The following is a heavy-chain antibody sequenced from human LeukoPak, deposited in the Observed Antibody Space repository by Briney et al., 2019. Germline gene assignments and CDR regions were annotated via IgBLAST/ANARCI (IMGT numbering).Heavy chain of an antibody. J-gene: IGHJ4*02. CDR2: INYSGST. CDR1: GGSISGSHYY. D-gene: IGHD3-22*01. CDR3: ARGYDY. Sequence: SETLSLTCTVSGGSISGSHYYWAWIRQPPGKGLEWIGIINYSGSTYYNPSLWSRATISVDTSTNQFSLNLNSVTASDTAVYYCARGYDYWGQGTLVAVSS. V-gene: IGHV4-39*01.